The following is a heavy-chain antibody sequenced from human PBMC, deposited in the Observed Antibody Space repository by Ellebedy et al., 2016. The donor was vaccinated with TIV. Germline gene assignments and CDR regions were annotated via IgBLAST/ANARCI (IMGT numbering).Heavy chain of an antibody. V-gene: IGHV3-11*01. Sequence: GESLKISCAASGFTFSDYYMSWIRQAPGKGLEWVSYISSSGSTIYYADSVKGRFTISRDNAKNSLYLHMNSLRAEDTAVYYCASMEDKAVAFRQGSRAAFDPWGQGTLVTVSS. CDR1: GFTFSDYY. D-gene: IGHD6-19*01. J-gene: IGHJ5*02. CDR2: ISSSGSTI. CDR3: ASMEDKAVAFRQGSRAAFDP.